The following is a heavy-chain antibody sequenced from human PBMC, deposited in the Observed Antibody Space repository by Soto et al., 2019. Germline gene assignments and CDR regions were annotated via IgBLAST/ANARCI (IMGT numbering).Heavy chain of an antibody. V-gene: IGHV1-3*01. CDR1: GYTFTSYT. Sequence: QVQLVQSGAEVKKPGASVKVSCKASGYTFTSYTIHWVRQAPGQRLEWMGWINAGNGNTKYSQNFQGRVTITRDTPASTAYMELSSLRSEDTAMYYCARRLGGSSQNWGQGTLVTVSS. CDR2: INAGNGNT. J-gene: IGHJ4*02. CDR3: ARRLGGSSQN. D-gene: IGHD1-26*01.